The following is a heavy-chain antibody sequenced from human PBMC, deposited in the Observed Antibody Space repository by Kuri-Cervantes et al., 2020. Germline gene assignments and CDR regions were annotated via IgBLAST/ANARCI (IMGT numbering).Heavy chain of an antibody. J-gene: IGHJ3*02. CDR1: GGSISSYY. CDR2: IYYSGST. D-gene: IGHD2-2*01. V-gene: IGHV4-59*12. Sequence: SETLSLTCTVSGGSISSYYWSWIRQPPGKGLEWIGYIYYSGSTNYNPSLKSRVTISEDTSKNQFSLKLSSVTAADTAVYYCARDGCSSTSCYYFSAFDIWGQGTMVTVSS. CDR3: ARDGCSSTSCYYFSAFDI.